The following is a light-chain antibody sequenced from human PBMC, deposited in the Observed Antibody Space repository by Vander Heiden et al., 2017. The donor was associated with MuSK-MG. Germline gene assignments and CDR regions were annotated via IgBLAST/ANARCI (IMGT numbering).Light chain of an antibody. CDR2: AAS. V-gene: IGKV1-9*01. CDR3: QQLSSVPLT. Sequence: DLQLTPSPSFLSASVGDRVTITCRASQGIGSYLAWYQQKPGQAPKLLIYAASTLQSGVPSRFSGSGSGTEFTLTISRLQPEDFATYYCQQLSSVPLTFGGGTKVEIK. CDR1: QGIGSY. J-gene: IGKJ4*01.